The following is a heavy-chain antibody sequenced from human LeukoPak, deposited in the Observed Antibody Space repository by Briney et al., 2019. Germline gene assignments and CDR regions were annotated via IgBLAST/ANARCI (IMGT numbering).Heavy chain of an antibody. J-gene: IGHJ4*02. CDR2: ISSSSSTI. V-gene: IGHV3-48*01. Sequence: PGGSLRLSCAASGFTFSSYSMNWVRQAPGTGLEWVSYISSSSSTIYHADSVQCRFTISRDNAKNSLYLQMNSLIAEATALAYCARVSTVTTELDYWGPGTQVTVSP. D-gene: IGHD4-17*01. CDR1: GFTFSSYS. CDR3: ARVSTVTTELDY.